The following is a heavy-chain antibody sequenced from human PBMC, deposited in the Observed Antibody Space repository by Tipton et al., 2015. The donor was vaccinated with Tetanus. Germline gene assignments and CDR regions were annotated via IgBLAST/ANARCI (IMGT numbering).Heavy chain of an antibody. V-gene: IGHV5-51*01. CDR3: ARLPKHYSASGSS. CDR2: IYLGDSHA. CDR1: GHNSASYW. Sequence: QLVQSGPEVKKPGESLRISCQASGHNSASYWLSWVRQMPGRGLEWMGIIYLGDSHATYSPSFQGQVTISADQSINTAYLQWTSLKASDTAIYFCARLPKHYSASGSSWGQGTLVTVSS. D-gene: IGHD3-10*01. J-gene: IGHJ1*01.